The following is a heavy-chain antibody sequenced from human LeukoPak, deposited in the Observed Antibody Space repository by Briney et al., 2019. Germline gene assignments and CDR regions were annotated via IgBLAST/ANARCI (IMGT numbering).Heavy chain of an antibody. V-gene: IGHV1-2*02. CDR3: ARESRVIEALLWFGGGYFDY. D-gene: IGHD3-10*01. Sequence: ASVKVSCKASGHTFIGYYMHWVRQAPGQGLEWMGWINPNSGDTNYAQKFQGRVTMTRDTSISTVYMELSRLRSDDTAVYYCARESRVIEALLWFGGGYFDYWGQGTLATVSS. CDR2: INPNSGDT. CDR1: GHTFIGYY. J-gene: IGHJ4*02.